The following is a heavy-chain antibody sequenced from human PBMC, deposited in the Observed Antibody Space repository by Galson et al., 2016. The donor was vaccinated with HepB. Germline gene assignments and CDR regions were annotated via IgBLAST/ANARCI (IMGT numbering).Heavy chain of an antibody. J-gene: IGHJ3*01. CDR2: ISGHNGNK. CDR3: ARREGAFDF. Sequence: SVKVSCKAFGYSFTSYGITWVRQAPGQRLEWMGWISGHNGNKNYAQKFQGRVTLTTDTSTSTAYMELRSLRSDDTAVYYCARREGAFDFWGQGTMVTASS. CDR1: GYSFTSYG. V-gene: IGHV1-18*01.